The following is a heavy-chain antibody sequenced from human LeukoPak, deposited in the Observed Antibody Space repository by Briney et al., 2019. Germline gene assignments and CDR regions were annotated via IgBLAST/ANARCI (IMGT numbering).Heavy chain of an antibody. Sequence: GSSVKVSCKASGGTFNSHVINWVRQAPGQGLEWMGIINPSGGSTSYAQKFQGRVTMTRDMSTSTVYMELSSLRSEDTAVYYCARDTGVAHDYWGQGTLVIVSS. CDR1: GGTFNSHV. CDR2: INPSGGST. J-gene: IGHJ4*02. V-gene: IGHV1-46*02. CDR3: ARDTGVAHDY. D-gene: IGHD2-15*01.